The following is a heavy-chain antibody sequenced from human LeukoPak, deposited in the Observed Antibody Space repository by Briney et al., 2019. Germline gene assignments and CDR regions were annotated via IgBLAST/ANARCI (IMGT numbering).Heavy chain of an antibody. CDR3: ARALRAMVRGVLKNPDY. V-gene: IGHV1-2*02. D-gene: IGHD3-10*01. Sequence: GASVKVSCKASGYTFTGYYMHWVRQAPGQGLEWMGWINPNSGGTNYAQKFQGRVTMTRDTSISTAYMELSRLRSDDTAVYYCARALRAMVRGVLKNPDYWGQGTLVTVSS. CDR1: GYTFTGYY. CDR2: INPNSGGT. J-gene: IGHJ4*02.